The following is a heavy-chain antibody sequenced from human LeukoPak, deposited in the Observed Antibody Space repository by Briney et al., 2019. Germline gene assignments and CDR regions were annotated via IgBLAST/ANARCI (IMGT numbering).Heavy chain of an antibody. CDR3: ARAFSSSWYNWFDP. Sequence: GGSLRLSCAASGFTFSDYYMSWIRQAPGKGLEWVSYISSSGSTLYYADSVKGRFTISRDNAKNSLFLQMNSLRAEDTAVYYCARAFSSSWYNWFDPWGQGTLVTVSS. CDR2: ISSSGSTL. V-gene: IGHV3-11*01. J-gene: IGHJ5*02. CDR1: GFTFSDYY. D-gene: IGHD6-13*01.